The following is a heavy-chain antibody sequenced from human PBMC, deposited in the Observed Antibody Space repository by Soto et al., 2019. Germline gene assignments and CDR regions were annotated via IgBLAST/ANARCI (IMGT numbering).Heavy chain of an antibody. CDR1: GFTFDDYA. CDR2: ISWNSGSI. D-gene: IGHD2-2*01. CDR3: AKDMGYCSSTSCYAVLPYDAFDI. Sequence: GGSLRLSCAASGFTFDDYAMHWVRQAPGKGLEWVSGISWNSGSIGYADSVKGRFTISRDNAKNSLYLQMNSLRAEDTALYYCAKDMGYCSSTSCYAVLPYDAFDIWGQGTMVTVSS. J-gene: IGHJ3*02. V-gene: IGHV3-9*01.